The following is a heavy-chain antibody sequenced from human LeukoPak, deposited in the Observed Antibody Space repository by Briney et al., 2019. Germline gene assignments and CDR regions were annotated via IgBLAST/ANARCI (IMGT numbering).Heavy chain of an antibody. V-gene: IGHV1-8*01. J-gene: IGHJ4*02. D-gene: IGHD2-2*01. CDR3: ARGGVDCSSTSCYGHIDY. CDR1: GYTFTSYD. Sequence: ASVKVSCKASGYTFTSYDINWVRQATGQGLEWMGWMNPNSGNTGYAQKFQGRVTMTRNTSISTAYMELSSLRSEDTAVYYCARGGVDCSSTSCYGHIDYWGQGTLVTVSA. CDR2: MNPNSGNT.